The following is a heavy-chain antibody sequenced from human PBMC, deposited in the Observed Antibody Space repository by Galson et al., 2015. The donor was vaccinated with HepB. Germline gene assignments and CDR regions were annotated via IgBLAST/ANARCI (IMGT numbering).Heavy chain of an antibody. J-gene: IGHJ6*02. D-gene: IGHD6-19*01. CDR1: GFTFSSYC. CDR2: ISNTSASV. Sequence: SLRLSCAVSGFTFSSYCMNWVRQAPGKGLEWISYISNTSASVHYADSVKGRFTISRDNAKKSLYLQMNSLRDEDTAVYYCAREGSGWYFSPSDYYSYAMDVWGQGTTVTVSS. V-gene: IGHV3-48*02. CDR3: AREGSGWYFSPSDYYSYAMDV.